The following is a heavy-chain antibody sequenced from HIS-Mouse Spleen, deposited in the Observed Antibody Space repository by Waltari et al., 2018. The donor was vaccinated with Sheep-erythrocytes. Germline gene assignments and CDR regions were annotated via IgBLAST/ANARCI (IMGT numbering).Heavy chain of an antibody. J-gene: IGHJ4*02. CDR2: ISGSGGRT. CDR3: AKQTLRRTYFDY. Sequence: EVQLLESGGGLVQPGGSLRLSCAASGFTFSSYAMSWVRQAPGKGLEVGSAISGSGGRTYYADSVKGRFTISRDNSKNTLYLQMNSLRAEDTAVYYCAKQTLRRTYFDYWGQGTLVTVSS. V-gene: IGHV3-23*01. CDR1: GFTFSSYA. D-gene: IGHD4-17*01.